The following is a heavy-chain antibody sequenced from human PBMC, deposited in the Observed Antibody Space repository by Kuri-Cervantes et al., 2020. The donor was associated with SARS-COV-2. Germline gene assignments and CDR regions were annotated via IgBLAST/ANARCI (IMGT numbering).Heavy chain of an antibody. CDR3: AILYAATFSFDY. V-gene: IGHV3-11*06. J-gene: IGHJ4*02. Sequence: GGSLRLSCAASGFTFSDYYMSWIRQAPGKGLEWVSYISSSSSYTNYADSVKGRFTISRDNAKNSLYLQMNSLRAEDTAVYYCAILYAATFSFDYWGQGTLVTVSS. D-gene: IGHD3-9*01. CDR2: ISSSSSYT. CDR1: GFTFSDYY.